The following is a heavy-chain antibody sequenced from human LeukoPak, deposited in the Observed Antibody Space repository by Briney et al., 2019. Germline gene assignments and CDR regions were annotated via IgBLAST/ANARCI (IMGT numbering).Heavy chain of an antibody. J-gene: IGHJ4*02. V-gene: IGHV1-18*01. CDR3: ARAKNYRLDY. CDR1: GHTFTSNG. CDR2: ISANSGNT. D-gene: IGHD5-24*01. Sequence: VASVKVSCKASGHTFTSNGISWVRQAPGKGLEWMGWISANSGNTKYAQKMQGRVTMTTETSSSTAYMETRNLRFDDTAVYNCARAKNYRLDYWGQGTLVTVSS.